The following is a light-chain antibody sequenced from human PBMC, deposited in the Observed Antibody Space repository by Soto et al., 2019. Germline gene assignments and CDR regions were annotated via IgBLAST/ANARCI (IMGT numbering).Light chain of an antibody. J-gene: IGKJ3*01. Sequence: DIVMTQSPDSLAVSLGERATINCKSSQSVLYNFNNKNQLAWYQQRPGQPPKLLIYWASTRESGVPDRFSGSGSGTDFTLTISSLQPEDFATYYCQQSNSFPFTFGPGTKVDIK. CDR3: QQSNSFPFT. CDR2: WAS. CDR1: QSVLYNFNNKNQ. V-gene: IGKV4-1*01.